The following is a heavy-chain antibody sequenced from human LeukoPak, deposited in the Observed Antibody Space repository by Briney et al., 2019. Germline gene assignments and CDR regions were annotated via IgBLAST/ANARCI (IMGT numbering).Heavy chain of an antibody. CDR3: VKLVGVGELFWGHFLEDF. CDR1: GFPFSSYA. CDR2: ISGSGDST. Sequence: GGSLRLSCAASGFPFSSYAMSWVRQAPGKGLEWVSAISGSGDSTYYADSVKGRFTISRDNSKNTLYLQMNSLRAEDTAVYYCVKLVGVGELFWGHFLEDFWGQGTLVTVSS. D-gene: IGHD3-10*01. V-gene: IGHV3-23*01. J-gene: IGHJ4*02.